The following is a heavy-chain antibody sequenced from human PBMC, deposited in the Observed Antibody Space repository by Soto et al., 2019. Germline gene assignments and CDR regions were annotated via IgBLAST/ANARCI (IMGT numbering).Heavy chain of an antibody. CDR3: AGGVGRYSGWYYFDY. CDR1: GYTFTSYG. D-gene: IGHD6-19*01. V-gene: IGHV1-18*01. J-gene: IGHJ4*02. Sequence: QVQLVQSGAEVKKPGASVKVSCKASGYTFTSYGISWVRQAPGQGLEWMGWISAYNGNTNYAQKLQGRVTMTTDTSXXTAYMELRSLRSADTAVYYCAGGVGRYSGWYYFDYWGQGTLVTVSS. CDR2: ISAYNGNT.